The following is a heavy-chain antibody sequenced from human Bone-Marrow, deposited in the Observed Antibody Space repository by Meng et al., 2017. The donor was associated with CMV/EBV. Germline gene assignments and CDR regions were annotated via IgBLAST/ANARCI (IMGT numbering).Heavy chain of an antibody. CDR2: ISAYNGNT. Sequence: QVQLVQSGAAVKKPGASVKVSCKASGYTFNSYGISWVRQAPGQGLEWMGWISAYNGNTNYTQKLQGRVTMTTDTSTSTAYMELRSLRSDDAAVYYCARGAPGTDSSSLDYWGQGTLVTVSS. D-gene: IGHD6-13*01. V-gene: IGHV1-18*01. J-gene: IGHJ4*02. CDR1: GYTFNSYG. CDR3: ARGAPGTDSSSLDY.